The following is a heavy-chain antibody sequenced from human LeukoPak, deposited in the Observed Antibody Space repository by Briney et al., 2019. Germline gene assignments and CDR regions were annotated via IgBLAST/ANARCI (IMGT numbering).Heavy chain of an antibody. Sequence: SVKVSCKASGGTFSSYAISWVRQAPGQGLEWMGRIIPILGIANYAQKFQGRVTITADKSTSTAYMELSSLRSEDTAVYYCAREVVVAATFFDYWGQGTLVTVSS. D-gene: IGHD2-15*01. CDR3: AREVVVAATFFDY. CDR1: GGTFSSYA. V-gene: IGHV1-69*04. J-gene: IGHJ4*02. CDR2: IIPILGIA.